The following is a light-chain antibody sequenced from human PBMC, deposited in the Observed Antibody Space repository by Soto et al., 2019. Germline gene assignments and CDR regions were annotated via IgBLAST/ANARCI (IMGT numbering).Light chain of an antibody. CDR1: QSLIHSDGNTY. V-gene: IGKV2-30*02. CDR3: VHGAHCQWT. J-gene: IGKJ1*01. CDR2: EVS. Sequence: DVVMTPSPLSLPVTLGQPASISCRSSQSLIHSDGNTYLSWFQQRPGQSPRRLIYEVSDRDSGVXDXXTGSGPGPHLALKVRRGRDDDVGRYYCVHGAHCQWTFGRGTEVEIK.